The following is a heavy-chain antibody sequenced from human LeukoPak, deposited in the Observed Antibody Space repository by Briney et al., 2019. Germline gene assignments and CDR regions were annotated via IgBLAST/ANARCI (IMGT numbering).Heavy chain of an antibody. D-gene: IGHD5-18*01. CDR2: INPNSGGT. J-gene: IGHJ4*02. V-gene: IGHV1-2*02. CDR3: ARVDTDRYYFDY. CDR1: GYTFTGYY. Sequence: ASVNVSCKASGYTFTGYYMHWVRQAPGQGLKGMGWINPNSGGTNYAQKFQGRVTMTRDTSISTAYMELSRLRSDDTAVYYCARVDTDRYYFDYWGQGTLVTVSS.